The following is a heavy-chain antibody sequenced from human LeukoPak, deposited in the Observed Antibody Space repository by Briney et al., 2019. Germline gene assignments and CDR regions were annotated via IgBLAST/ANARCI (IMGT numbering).Heavy chain of an antibody. CDR3: ARGSGYVLDY. CDR2: ISTGGRTI. J-gene: IGHJ4*02. V-gene: IGHV3-48*03. Sequence: GGSLRLSCAASGFSFSAFEMNWVRQAPGKGLEWISHISTGGRTIYYADSVKGRFTISRDNAKNSLYLQMNSLRGEDTGVYYCARGSGYVLDYWTQGTLGTVS. CDR1: GFSFSAFE. D-gene: IGHD2-15*01.